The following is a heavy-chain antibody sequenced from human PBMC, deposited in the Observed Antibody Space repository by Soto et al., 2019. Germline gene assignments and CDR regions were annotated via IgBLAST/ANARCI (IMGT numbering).Heavy chain of an antibody. V-gene: IGHV3-33*01. CDR3: VRRGYIWSEVGMDV. Sequence: QVQLVESGGGVVQPGRSLRLSCAASGFTFSSYGMHWVRQAPGKGLEWVAVIWYDGSNKYYADSVKGRFTISRDNSKNTLYLQMNSLRAEDTAVYYCVRRGYIWSEVGMDVWGQGTTVTVSS. CDR1: GFTFSSYG. CDR2: IWYDGSNK. D-gene: IGHD5-18*01. J-gene: IGHJ6*02.